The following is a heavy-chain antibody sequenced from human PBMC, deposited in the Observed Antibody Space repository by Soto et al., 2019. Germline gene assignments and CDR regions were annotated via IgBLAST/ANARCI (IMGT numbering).Heavy chain of an antibody. CDR2: IIPILGIA. CDR1: GGTFSSYT. CDR3: ASAPGSSSFLFDY. V-gene: IGHV1-69*02. D-gene: IGHD6-13*01. Sequence: SVKVSCKASGGTFSSYTISWVRQAPGQGLEWMGRIIPILGIANYAQKFQGRVTITADKSTSTAYMELSSLRSEDTAVYYCASAPGSSSFLFDYWGQGTLVTVSS. J-gene: IGHJ4*02.